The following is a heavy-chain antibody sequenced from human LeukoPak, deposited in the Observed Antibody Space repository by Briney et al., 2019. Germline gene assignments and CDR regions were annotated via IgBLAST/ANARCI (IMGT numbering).Heavy chain of an antibody. D-gene: IGHD2-2*01. J-gene: IGHJ6*04. CDR1: GFTFSNYA. Sequence: YPGTSPRLSCAASGFTFSNYAMHWVRQAPGKGLEWVAVISYDGSNKYYADSVKGRFTISRDNSKNTLYLQMNSLRAEDTAVYYCAKCLVPAANGYYGMDVWGKGTTVTVSS. CDR2: ISYDGSNK. V-gene: IGHV3-30*18. CDR3: AKCLVPAANGYYGMDV.